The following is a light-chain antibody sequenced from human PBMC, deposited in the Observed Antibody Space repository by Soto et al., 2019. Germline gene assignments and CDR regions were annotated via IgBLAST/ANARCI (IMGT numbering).Light chain of an antibody. CDR2: DAS. J-gene: IGKJ1*01. V-gene: IGKV3-20*01. CDR1: QSVSSSY. CDR3: QQYGSLPPT. Sequence: DIVFTQSPCTLALSPGERASLSCRASQSVSSSYLAWYQQIPGQAPRLLINDASRRATGIPDRFSGSGSGTDFTLTISRLEPENFAVYYCQQYGSLPPTFGQGTKVDIK.